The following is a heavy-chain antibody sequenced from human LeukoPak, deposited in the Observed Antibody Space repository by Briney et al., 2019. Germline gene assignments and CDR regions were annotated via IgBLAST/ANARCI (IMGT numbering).Heavy chain of an antibody. CDR3: VRDLREADH. Sequence: GGSLRLSCVASGFTFSAYCMHWVRQGPEKGLEWVSRICPDGSVVNHADSVKGRFTTSRDNAKNTVFLQTNSLRVDDTAVYYCVRDLREADHWGLGTLVTVSS. CDR1: GFTFSAYC. D-gene: IGHD3-10*01. CDR2: ICPDGSVV. J-gene: IGHJ4*02. V-gene: IGHV3-74*01.